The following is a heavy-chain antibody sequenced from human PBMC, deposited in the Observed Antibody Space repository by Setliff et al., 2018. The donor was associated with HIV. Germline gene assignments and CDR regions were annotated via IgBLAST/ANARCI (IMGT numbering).Heavy chain of an antibody. D-gene: IGHD3-10*01. Sequence: PGGSLRLSCAASGFTFSSYAMSWVRQTPEKGLEWVSIITSGGSTYYADSVKGRFTMSRDNSKNTLYLQMNSLRVEDTAVYYCAKGGFRGVIITGDYWGQGTMVTVSS. J-gene: IGHJ4*03. V-gene: IGHV3-23*01. CDR1: GFTFSSYA. CDR3: AKGGFRGVIITGDY. CDR2: ITSGGST.